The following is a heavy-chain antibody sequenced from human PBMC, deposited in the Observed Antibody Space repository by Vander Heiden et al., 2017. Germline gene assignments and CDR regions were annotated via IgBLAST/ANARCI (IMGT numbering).Heavy chain of an antibody. J-gene: IGHJ6*02. Sequence: QITLKESGSTLVKPTETLTLTCTLSGFSISTTGVGVGLIRQPPGKALEWLAVIYWDDDKRYSASLRSRLTITKDIYRNQVVLTVANMDPVDTGTYFCAGTKNAASAYYGMEVWGQGTTVTVSS. CDR1: GFSISTTGVG. CDR2: IYWDDDK. V-gene: IGHV2-5*02. CDR3: AGTKNAASAYYGMEV. D-gene: IGHD2-21*01.